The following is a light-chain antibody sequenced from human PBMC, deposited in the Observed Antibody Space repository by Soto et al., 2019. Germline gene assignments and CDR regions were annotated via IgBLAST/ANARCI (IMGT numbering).Light chain of an antibody. CDR3: QQYGPSPPYT. V-gene: IGKV3-11*01. J-gene: IGKJ2*01. Sequence: EIVLTQSPATLSLSPGERATLSCRASQSVYIYLAWYQQKPGQSPRLLIYDASNRATGIPARFSGSGSGTDFTLTISSLEPEDSAVYYCQQYGPSPPYTFGQGTKVEVK. CDR2: DAS. CDR1: QSVYIY.